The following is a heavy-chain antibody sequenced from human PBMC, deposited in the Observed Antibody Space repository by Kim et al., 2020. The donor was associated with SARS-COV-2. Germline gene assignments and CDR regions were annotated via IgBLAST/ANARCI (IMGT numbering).Heavy chain of an antibody. CDR3: ARDQGYDFWSGRHTPSGWFDP. V-gene: IGHV4-4*07. CDR1: GGSISSYY. J-gene: IGHJ5*02. CDR2: IYTSGST. Sequence: SETLSLTCTVSGGSISSYYWSWIRQPAGKGLEWIGRIYTSGSTNYNPSLKSRVTMSVDTSKNQFSLKLSSVTAADTAVYYCARDQGYDFWSGRHTPSGWFDPWGQGTLVTVSS. D-gene: IGHD3-3*01.